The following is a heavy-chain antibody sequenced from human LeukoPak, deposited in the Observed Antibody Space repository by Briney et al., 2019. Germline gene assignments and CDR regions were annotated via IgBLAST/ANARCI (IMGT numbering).Heavy chain of an antibody. CDR2: INPNSGGT. J-gene: IGHJ6*03. Sequence: ASVEVSCKASGYTFTGYYMHWVRQAPGQGLEWMGWINPNSGGTNYAQKFQGRVTMTRDTSISTAYMELSRLRSDDTAVYYCATSSVSLYYMDVWGKGTTVTISS. V-gene: IGHV1-2*02. D-gene: IGHD6-6*01. CDR1: GYTFTGYY. CDR3: ATSSVSLYYMDV.